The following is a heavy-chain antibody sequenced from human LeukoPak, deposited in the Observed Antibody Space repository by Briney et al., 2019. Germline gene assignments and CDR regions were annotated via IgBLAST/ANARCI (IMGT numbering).Heavy chain of an antibody. CDR3: AKVPGDHIGSGRSGY. V-gene: IGHV3-23*01. CDR2: MSGSGDHI. J-gene: IGHJ4*02. D-gene: IGHD3-10*01. CDR1: GLSFSSQA. Sequence: QPGGSLRLSCAASGLSFSSQAMTWVRQAPGRGLEWVSGMSGSGDHIYYADSVKGRFTISRDNSRDTLYLQTNRLRAEDTAIYYCAKVPGDHIGSGRSGYWGQGTLVTVSS.